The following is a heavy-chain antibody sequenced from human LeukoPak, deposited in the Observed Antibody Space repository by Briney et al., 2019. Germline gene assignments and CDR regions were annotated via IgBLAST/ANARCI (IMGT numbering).Heavy chain of an antibody. CDR3: ARVGGYSSSRGDY. J-gene: IGHJ4*02. CDR1: GYTFTGYY. Sequence: ASVKVSCKASGYTFTGYYMHWVRQAPGQGLEWMGWINPNSGGTNYAQKFQGRVTMTRDTSISTAYMELSRLRSDDSAVYYCARVGGYSSSRGDYWGQGTLVTVSS. D-gene: IGHD6-13*01. CDR2: INPNSGGT. V-gene: IGHV1-2*02.